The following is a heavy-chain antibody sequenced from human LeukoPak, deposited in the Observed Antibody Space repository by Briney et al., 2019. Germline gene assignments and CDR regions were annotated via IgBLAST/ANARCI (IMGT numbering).Heavy chain of an antibody. CDR1: GFTFSDSA. V-gene: IGHV3-7*01. Sequence: GGSLRLSCAASGFTFSDSAVSWVRQSPGEGLEWVANIKQDGSEKYYVDSVKGRFTISRDNAKNSLYLQMNSLRAEDTAVYYCVTGYSDYWGQGTLVTVSS. D-gene: IGHD3-9*01. J-gene: IGHJ4*02. CDR2: IKQDGSEK. CDR3: VTGYSDY.